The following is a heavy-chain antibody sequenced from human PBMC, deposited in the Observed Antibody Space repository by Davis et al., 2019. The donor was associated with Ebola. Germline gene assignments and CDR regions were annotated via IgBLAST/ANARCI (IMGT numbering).Heavy chain of an antibody. CDR3: ALRFDY. V-gene: IGHV1-8*01. CDR1: GYTFTSYD. J-gene: IGHJ4*02. Sequence: ASVKVSCKASGYTFTSYDINWVRQATGQGLEWMGWMNPNSGNTGYAQKLQGRVTMTTDTSTSTAYMELRSLRSDDTAVYYCALRFDYWGQGTLVTVSS. CDR2: MNPNSGNT. D-gene: IGHD4-17*01.